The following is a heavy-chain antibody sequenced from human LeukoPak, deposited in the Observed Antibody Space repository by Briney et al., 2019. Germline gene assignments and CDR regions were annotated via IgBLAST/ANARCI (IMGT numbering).Heavy chain of an antibody. V-gene: IGHV1-8*01. CDR1: GYTFSSSD. D-gene: IGHD4-17*01. J-gene: IGHJ6*03. Sequence: ASVKVSCKASGYTFSSSDINWVRQATGQGLEWMGWMNPNSGDTGYAQKFQGRVTITADESTSTAYMELSSLRSEDTAVYYCARDGDYGDYYYYMDVWGKGTTVTISS. CDR3: ARDGDYGDYYYYMDV. CDR2: MNPNSGDT.